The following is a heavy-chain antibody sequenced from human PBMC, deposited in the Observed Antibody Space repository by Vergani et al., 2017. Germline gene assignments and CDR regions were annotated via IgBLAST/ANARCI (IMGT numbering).Heavy chain of an antibody. CDR3: ATAPRGHY. J-gene: IGHJ4*02. CDR1: GGSFSGYY. CDR2: INPSGIT. Sequence: QVQLQQWGAGLFKPSETLSLTCAVYGGSFSGYYWSWIRQPPGKGLEWIGQINPSGITNYNPSLKSRVTISVDTSKNQFSLKLSSVTAADTAVYYCATAPRGHYWGQGTLVIVSS. D-gene: IGHD3-10*01. V-gene: IGHV4-34*01.